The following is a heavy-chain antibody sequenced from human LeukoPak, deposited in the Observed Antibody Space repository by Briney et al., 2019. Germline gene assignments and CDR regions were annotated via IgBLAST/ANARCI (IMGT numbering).Heavy chain of an antibody. V-gene: IGHV1-8*01. D-gene: IGHD2-2*01. CDR3: ALGSLHGVPAAHFDY. CDR2: MNPNSGNT. J-gene: IGHJ4*02. Sequence: AASVTVSCKASGYTFTSYDINWVRQATGHGIEGLGWMNPNSGNTGYAQKFQGRVTMTRNTSISTAYMELSSLRSEDTAVYYCALGSLHGVPAAHFDYWGQGTLVTVSS. CDR1: GYTFTSYD.